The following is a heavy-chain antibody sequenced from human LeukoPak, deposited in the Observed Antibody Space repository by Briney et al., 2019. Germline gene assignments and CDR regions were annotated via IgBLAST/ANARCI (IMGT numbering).Heavy chain of an antibody. J-gene: IGHJ4*02. D-gene: IGHD3-10*01. V-gene: IGHV4-39*07. CDR2: IYYSGST. Sequence: PSETLSLTCTVSGGSISSSSYYWGWIRQPPGKGPEWIESIYYSGSTYYNPSLKSRVTISVDTSENQFSLKLSSVTAADTAVYYCARVITMVRGAADYWGQGTLVTVSS. CDR3: ARVITMVRGAADY. CDR1: GGSISSSSYY.